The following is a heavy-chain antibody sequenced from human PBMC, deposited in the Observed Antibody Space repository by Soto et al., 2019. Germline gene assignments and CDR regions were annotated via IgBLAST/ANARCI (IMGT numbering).Heavy chain of an antibody. CDR1: GFTFSDYY. J-gene: IGHJ6*02. CDR2: ISSSGSTI. Sequence: GVSLRLSCAASGFTFSDYYMSWIRQAPGKGLEWVSYISSSGSTIYYADSVKGRFTISRDNAKNSLYLQMNSLRAEDTAVYYCATGLVYYDSSGYSFAYGMDVCAQGTPVIVS. CDR3: ATGLVYYDSSGYSFAYGMDV. V-gene: IGHV3-11*01. D-gene: IGHD3-22*01.